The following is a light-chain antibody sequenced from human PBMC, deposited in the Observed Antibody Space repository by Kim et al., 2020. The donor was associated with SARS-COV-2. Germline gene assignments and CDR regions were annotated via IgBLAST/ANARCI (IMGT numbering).Light chain of an antibody. CDR1: NSDVGGYNY. J-gene: IGLJ2*01. Sequence: QSITISCTGSNSDVGGYNYVSWYQQHPGKTPKLMIYDVSKRPSGVSNRFSGSKSGNTASLTISGLQAEDEADYYCSSYTTSNTLGVFGGGTQLTVL. V-gene: IGLV2-14*04. CDR3: SSYTTSNTLGV. CDR2: DVS.